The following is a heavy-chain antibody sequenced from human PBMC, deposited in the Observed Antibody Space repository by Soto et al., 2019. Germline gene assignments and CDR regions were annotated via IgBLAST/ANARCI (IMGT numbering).Heavy chain of an antibody. Sequence: SETLSLTCTVSGGSISSYYWSWIRQPPGKGLEWIGYIYYSGSTNYNPSLKSRVTISVDTSKNQFSLKLSSVTAADTAVYYCARDTYDFWSGKNGWFDPWGQGTLVTVSS. V-gene: IGHV4-59*01. CDR2: IYYSGST. D-gene: IGHD3-3*01. CDR1: GGSISSYY. J-gene: IGHJ5*02. CDR3: ARDTYDFWSGKNGWFDP.